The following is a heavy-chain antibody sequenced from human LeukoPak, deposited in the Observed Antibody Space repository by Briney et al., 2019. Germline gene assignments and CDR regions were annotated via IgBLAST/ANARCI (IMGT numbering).Heavy chain of an antibody. J-gene: IGHJ5*02. CDR1: GFSVSDYY. CDR3: ARGTYYFGSGPGNWFDP. V-gene: IGHV3-69-1*01. CDR2: ITKKTAI. Sequence: GSLRLSCAASGFSVSDYYMNWIRQSTGKGLEWVSHITKKTAIEYADSVKGRFTISRDNANNLLFLQMDSLRPEDTAVYYCARGTYYFGSGPGNWFDPWGHGTLVTVSS. D-gene: IGHD3-10*01.